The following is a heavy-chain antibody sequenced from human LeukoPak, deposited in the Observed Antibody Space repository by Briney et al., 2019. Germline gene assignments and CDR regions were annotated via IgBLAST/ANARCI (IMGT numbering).Heavy chain of an antibody. J-gene: IGHJ4*02. CDR1: GFTFDDYA. CDR3: AKASDILTGYYTQSDY. V-gene: IGHV3-9*01. CDR2: ISWNSGSI. D-gene: IGHD3-9*01. Sequence: GGSLRLSCAASGFTFDDYAMHWVRQAPGKGLQWVSGISWNSGSIGYADSVKGRFTISRDNAKNSLYLHMNSLRPEDTALYYCAKASDILTGYYTQSDYWGQGTLVTVSS.